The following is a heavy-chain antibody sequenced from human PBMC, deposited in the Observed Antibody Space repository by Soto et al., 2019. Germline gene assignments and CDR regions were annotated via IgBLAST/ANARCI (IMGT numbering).Heavy chain of an antibody. D-gene: IGHD3-10*02. Sequence: GASVKVSCKASGYTFTSYAMHWVRQAPGQRLEWMGWINAGNGNTKYSQKFQGRVTITRDTSASTAYMELSSLRSEDTAVYYCATAVPIMFGPPPGTHVPDPATTLTRSS. CDR1: GYTFTSYA. J-gene: IGHJ6*02. V-gene: IGHV1-3*01. CDR3: ATAVPIMFGPPPGTHV. CDR2: INAGNGNT.